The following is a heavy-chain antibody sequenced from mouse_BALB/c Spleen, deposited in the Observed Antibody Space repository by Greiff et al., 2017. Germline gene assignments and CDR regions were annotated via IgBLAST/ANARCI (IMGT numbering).Heavy chain of an antibody. CDR3: ARHVSNRDGYYAMDY. CDR2: IYAGTGGT. Sequence: VQLQQSGAELVKPGASVKLSCKTSGFTFSSSYISWLKQKPGKSLEWLAWIYAGTGGTSYYQKFTGKAQLNVDTSSSTAYMQFSSLTTEDSAIYYCARHVSNRDGYYAMDYGGQGTSVTVSS. J-gene: IGHJ4*01. CDR1: GFTFSSSY. V-gene: IGHV1-66*01. D-gene: IGHD4-1*01.